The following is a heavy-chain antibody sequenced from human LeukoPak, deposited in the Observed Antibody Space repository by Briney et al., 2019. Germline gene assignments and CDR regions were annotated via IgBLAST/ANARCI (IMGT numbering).Heavy chain of an antibody. CDR3: ASTGNWFDP. J-gene: IGHJ5*02. V-gene: IGHV1-69*04. CDR2: ITPILGIA. CDR1: GYTFTSYG. D-gene: IGHD3-10*01. Sequence: SVKVSCKASGYTFTSYGFSWVRQAPGQGLEWMGRITPILGIANYAQKFQGRVTITADKSTSTAYMELSSLRSEDTAVHYCASTGNWFDPWGQGTLVTVSS.